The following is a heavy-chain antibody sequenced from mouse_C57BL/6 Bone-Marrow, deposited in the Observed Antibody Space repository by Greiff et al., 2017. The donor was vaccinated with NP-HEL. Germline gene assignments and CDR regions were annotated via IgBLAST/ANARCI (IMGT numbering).Heavy chain of an antibody. CDR1: GYTFTSYW. CDR2: IHPSDGDT. CDR3: AIDGGLRRYWYFDV. J-gene: IGHJ1*03. Sequence: QVQLQQPGAELVKPGASVKVSCKASGYTFTSYWMNWVKQRPGQGLEWIGRIHPSDGDTNYNQKFKGKATLTVDKSSSTAYMQLSSLTSEDSAVYYCAIDGGLRRYWYFDVWGTGTTVTVSS. V-gene: IGHV1-74*01. D-gene: IGHD2-4*01.